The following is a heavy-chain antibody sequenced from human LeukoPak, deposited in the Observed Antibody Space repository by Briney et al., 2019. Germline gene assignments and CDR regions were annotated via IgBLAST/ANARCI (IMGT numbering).Heavy chain of an antibody. CDR2: FFVSGST. D-gene: IGHD6-25*01. V-gene: IGHV4-39*01. CDR3: ARHLATAAADTRGYFDY. Sequence: SETLSLTCTVSGGFISSSSDYGGWIRQAPGKGLEWIGSFFVSGSTHYNPSLRSRATLFVDTSKNQFSLKLTSMTAADAATYFCARHLATAAADTRGYFDYWGQGTVVAVSS. CDR1: GGFISSSSDY. J-gene: IGHJ4*02.